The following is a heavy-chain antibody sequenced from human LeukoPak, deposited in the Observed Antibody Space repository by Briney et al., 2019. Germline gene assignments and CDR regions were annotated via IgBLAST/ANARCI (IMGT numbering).Heavy chain of an antibody. CDR2: LYSGGST. V-gene: IGHV3-66*01. J-gene: IGHJ4*02. D-gene: IGHD3-16*01. Sequence: TGGSLRLSCAASGFTVSRRYMSWVRQAPGKGLEWVSVLYSGGSTYYADSVKGRFTISRDKSKNTVSLQMSSLRAEDTAVYYCARGGGTYRELDYWGQGTLVTVSA. CDR3: ARGGGTYRELDY. CDR1: GFTVSRRY.